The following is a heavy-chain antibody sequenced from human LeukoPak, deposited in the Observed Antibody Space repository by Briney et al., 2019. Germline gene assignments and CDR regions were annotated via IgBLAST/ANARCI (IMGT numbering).Heavy chain of an antibody. J-gene: IGHJ3*01. CDR1: GFSFTSHA. CDR3: ARRGSGSFVGAFDL. Sequence: ASVKVSCKASGFSFTSHAMNWVRQGPGQRLEWMGTINTNTGNPTYAQGFSGRLVFPLDTSVSTAYLQINSLEAEDTAVYYCARRGSGSFVGAFDLWGQGTMVTVSS. D-gene: IGHD1-26*01. V-gene: IGHV7-4-1*02. CDR2: INTNTGNP.